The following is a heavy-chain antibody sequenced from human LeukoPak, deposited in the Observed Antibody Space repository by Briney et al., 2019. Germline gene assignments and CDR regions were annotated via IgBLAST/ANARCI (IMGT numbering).Heavy chain of an antibody. J-gene: IGHJ6*02. CDR3: ATPYYYGSGSNRLPYYYGMDV. CDR1: GFTFSDYY. Sequence: PGGSLRLSCAASGFTFSDYYMSWIRQARGKGLEWVSYISSSGSTIYYADSVKGRFTISRDNAKNSLYLQMNSLRAEDTAVYYCATPYYYGSGSNRLPYYYGMDVWGQGTTVTVSS. V-gene: IGHV3-11*01. D-gene: IGHD3-10*01. CDR2: ISSSGSTI.